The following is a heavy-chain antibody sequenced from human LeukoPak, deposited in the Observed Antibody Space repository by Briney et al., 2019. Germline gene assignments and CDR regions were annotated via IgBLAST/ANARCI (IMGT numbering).Heavy chain of an antibody. J-gene: IGHJ4*02. CDR1: GFTFSSYS. V-gene: IGHV3-48*04. CDR2: ISSSSSTI. CDR3: ARETYYYDLDY. D-gene: IGHD3-22*01. Sequence: GGSLRLSCAASGFTFSSYSMNWVRQAPGKRLEWVSYISSSSSTIYYADSVKGRFTISRDNAKNSLYLQMNSLRAEDTAVYYCARETYYYDLDYWGQGTLVTVSS.